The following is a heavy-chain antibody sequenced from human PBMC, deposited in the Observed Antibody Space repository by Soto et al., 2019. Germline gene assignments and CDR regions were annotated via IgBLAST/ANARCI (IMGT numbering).Heavy chain of an antibody. CDR1: GGSISSGGYY. CDR2: IYYSGST. Sequence: SETLSLTCTVSGGSISSGGYYWSWIRQHPGKGLEWIGYIYYSGSTYYNPSLKSRVTISVDTSKNQFSLKLSSVTAADTAVYYCAREGSQGVTVTTYYYYYMDVWGKGTTVTVSS. V-gene: IGHV4-31*03. D-gene: IGHD4-17*01. CDR3: AREGSQGVTVTTYYYYYMDV. J-gene: IGHJ6*03.